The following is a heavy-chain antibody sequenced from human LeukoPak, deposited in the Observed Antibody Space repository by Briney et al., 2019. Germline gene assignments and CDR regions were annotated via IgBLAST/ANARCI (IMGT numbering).Heavy chain of an antibody. CDR2: IYTSGST. CDR1: GGSISSGSYY. V-gene: IGHV4-61*02. J-gene: IGHJ6*03. D-gene: IGHD6-19*01. CDR3: ARAVAGNRRYYYMDV. Sequence: SETLSLTCTVSGGSISSGSYYWSWIRQPAGKGLEWIGRIYTSGSTNYNPSLKSRVTISVDTSKNQFSLKLSSVTAADTAVYYCARAVAGNRRYYYMDVWGKGTTVTVSS.